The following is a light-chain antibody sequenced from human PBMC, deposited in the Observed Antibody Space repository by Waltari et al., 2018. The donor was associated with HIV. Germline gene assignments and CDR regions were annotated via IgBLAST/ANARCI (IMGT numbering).Light chain of an antibody. CDR3: HQRSNWPIT. CDR2: GAS. J-gene: IGKJ5*01. CDR1: QSVSTY. Sequence: EIVLTQSPATLSLSPGERATLSCRASQSVSTYLAWYQQKPGQDPRLLSYGASSRATGIPSRFSGSGSGTDFTLTISSLEPGDFGVYYCHQRSNWPITFGQGTRLEIK. V-gene: IGKV3-11*01.